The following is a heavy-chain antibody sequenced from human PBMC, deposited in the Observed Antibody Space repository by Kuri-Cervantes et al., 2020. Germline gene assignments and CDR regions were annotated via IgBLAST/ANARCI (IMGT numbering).Heavy chain of an antibody. CDR1: GGSLSGYH. V-gene: IGHV4-59*10. CDR2: IYPGQNN. CDR3: ATYFVGVGGRGN. J-gene: IGHJ4*02. Sequence: SQTLSLTCAVYGGSLSGYHWSWIRQPPGKKPEWIGCIYPGQNNRYNPSLQSRVAISVDTSKNQFSLNLSSVTAADTAVYYCATYFVGVGGRGNWGQGILVTVSS. D-gene: IGHD3-10*01.